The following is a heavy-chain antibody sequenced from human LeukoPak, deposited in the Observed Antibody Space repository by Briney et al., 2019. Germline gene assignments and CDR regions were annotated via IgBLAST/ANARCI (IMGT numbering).Heavy chain of an antibody. D-gene: IGHD1-26*01. CDR1: FSDYG. V-gene: IGHV3-33*06. Sequence: FSDYGIXWVRQXXGXXVXXXPVIFYDGNNKYYGDAGKGRFTISRDNSKNTLYLQMNSLRAEDTAVYYCAKDRGSYSTTADSWGQGTLVTVSS. J-gene: IGHJ5*01. CDR3: AKDRGSYSTTADS. CDR2: IFYDGNNK.